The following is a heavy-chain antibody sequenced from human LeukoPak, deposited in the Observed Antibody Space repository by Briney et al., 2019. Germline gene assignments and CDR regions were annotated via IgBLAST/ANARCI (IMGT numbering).Heavy chain of an antibody. CDR2: ISGSGGNT. CDR1: GFTFSSYA. V-gene: IGHV3-23*01. Sequence: GGSLRLSCAASGFTFSSYAMSWVRQAPGKGLEWVSGISGSGGNTYNTDSVKGRFTISRDNSKNTLYLQMSSLRAEDTAVYYCAKGRTTVVVTAIPNWGQGTLVTVSP. J-gene: IGHJ4*02. CDR3: AKGRTTVVVTAIPN. D-gene: IGHD2-21*02.